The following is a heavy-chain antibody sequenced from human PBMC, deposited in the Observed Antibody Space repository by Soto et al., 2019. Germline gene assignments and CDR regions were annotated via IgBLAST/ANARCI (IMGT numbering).Heavy chain of an antibody. Sequence: ASVKVSCKVSGYTLTELSMHWVRQAPGKGLEWMGGFDPEDGETIYAQKFQGRVTMTEDTSTDTAYMELRSLRSEDTAVYYCATQAIAGAGDAFDIWGQGTMVTVSS. CDR2: FDPEDGET. J-gene: IGHJ3*02. CDR3: ATQAIAGAGDAFDI. D-gene: IGHD6-13*01. V-gene: IGHV1-24*01. CDR1: GYTLTELS.